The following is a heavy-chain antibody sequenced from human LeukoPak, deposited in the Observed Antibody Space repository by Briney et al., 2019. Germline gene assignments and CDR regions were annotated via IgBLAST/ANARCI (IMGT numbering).Heavy chain of an antibody. D-gene: IGHD5-24*01. Sequence: GESLRLSCAASGFTFSTYFMSWVRQAPGKGLEWVSYISSSSSPIYYADSVKGRFTISRDNAKNSLYLQMNSLRAEDTAVYYCARVSGDGYNSFDYWGQGTLVTVSS. CDR1: GFTFSTYF. V-gene: IGHV3-48*01. J-gene: IGHJ4*02. CDR2: ISSSSSPI. CDR3: ARVSGDGYNSFDY.